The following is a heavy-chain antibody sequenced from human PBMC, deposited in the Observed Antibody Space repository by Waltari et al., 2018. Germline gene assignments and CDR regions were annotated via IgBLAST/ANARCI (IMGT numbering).Heavy chain of an antibody. J-gene: IGHJ4*02. D-gene: IGHD2-8*01. V-gene: IGHV3-23*03. CDR1: GFTFSSYA. Sequence: EVQLLESGGGLVQPGGSLRLSCAASGFTFSSYAMSWVRQAPGKGLEWVSVIYSGGSTYYADSVKGRFTISRENSKNTLYLQMNSLRAEDTAVYYCAGSLPGKGTRYWGQGTLVTVSS. CDR3: AGSLPGKGTRY. CDR2: IYSGGST.